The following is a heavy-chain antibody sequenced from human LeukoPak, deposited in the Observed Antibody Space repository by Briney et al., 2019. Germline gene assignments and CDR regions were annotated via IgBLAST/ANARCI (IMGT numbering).Heavy chain of an antibody. CDR3: AKGTAGIGVAGTFGYLDY. CDR2: IRFDGSNE. D-gene: IGHD6-19*01. CDR1: GFTFSSFG. V-gene: IGHV3-30*02. Sequence: GSLRLSSAASGFTFSSFGMHWVRQAPGKGLEWVASIRFDGSNEKYADSVKGRFTISRDNPKNTLYVQMNSLSAEDTALYYCAKGTAGIGVAGTFGYLDYWGQGTLVAVSS. J-gene: IGHJ4*02.